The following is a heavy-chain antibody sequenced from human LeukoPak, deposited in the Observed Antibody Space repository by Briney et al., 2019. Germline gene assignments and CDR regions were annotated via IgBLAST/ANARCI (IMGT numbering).Heavy chain of an antibody. CDR3: ANYVDY. V-gene: IGHV3-30*18. CDR1: GLTFSSYG. Sequence: GRSLRLSCAASGLTFSSYGMHWVRQAPGKGLEWVAVISYDGSNKYYADSVKGRFTISRDNSKNTLYLQMNSLRAEDTAVYYCANYVDYWGQGTLVTVSS. J-gene: IGHJ4*02. CDR2: ISYDGSNK.